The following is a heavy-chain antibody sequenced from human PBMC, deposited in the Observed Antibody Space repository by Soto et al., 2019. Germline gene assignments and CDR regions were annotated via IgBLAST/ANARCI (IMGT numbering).Heavy chain of an antibody. CDR1: GYTFTSYD. CDR2: MNPNSGNT. D-gene: IGHD6-6*01. CDR3: ARGRIAARPFAFDI. V-gene: IGHV1-8*01. Sequence: ASVKVSCKASGYTFTSYDINWVRQATGQGLEWMGWMNPNSGNTGYAQKFQGRVTMTRNTSISTAYMELSSLRSEDTAVYYCARGRIAARPFAFDIWGQGTMVTVSS. J-gene: IGHJ3*02.